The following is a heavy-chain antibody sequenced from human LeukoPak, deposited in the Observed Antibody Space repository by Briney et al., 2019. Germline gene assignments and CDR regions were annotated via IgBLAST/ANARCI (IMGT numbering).Heavy chain of an antibody. CDR3: ARGRAWIQLWLFRNGHFDY. J-gene: IGHJ4*02. D-gene: IGHD5-18*01. CDR2: ISSSSSYI. CDR1: GFTFSSYS. V-gene: IGHV3-21*01. Sequence: GGSLRLSCAASGFTFSSYSMNWVRQAPGKGLEWVSSISSSSSYIYYADSVKGRFTISRDNAKNSLYLLMNSLRAEDTAVYYCARGRAWIQLWLFRNGHFDYWGQGTLVTVSS.